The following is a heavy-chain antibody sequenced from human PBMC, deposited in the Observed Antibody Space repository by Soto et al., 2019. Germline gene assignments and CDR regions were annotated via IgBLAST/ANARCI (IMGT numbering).Heavy chain of an antibody. D-gene: IGHD2-8*01. Sequence: PSETLSLTCTVFGGSISSSSYYWGWIRQPPGKGLEWIGSIYYSGSTYYNPSLKSRVTISVDTSKNQFSLKLSSVTAADTAVYYCARHGAGGQNYCTNGVCFSMDVWGKGTTVTVSS. V-gene: IGHV4-39*01. CDR1: GGSISSSSYY. J-gene: IGHJ6*04. CDR3: ARHGAGGQNYCTNGVCFSMDV. CDR2: IYYSGST.